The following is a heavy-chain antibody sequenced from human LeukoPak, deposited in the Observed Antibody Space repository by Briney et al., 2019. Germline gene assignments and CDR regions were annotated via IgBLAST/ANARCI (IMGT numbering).Heavy chain of an antibody. V-gene: IGHV1-46*01. CDR2: IDPRGGST. CDR1: GYPFTSYY. Sequence: ASVKVSCKASGYPFTSYYIHWVRQAPGQGLEWMGIIDPRGGSTSYAQKFQGRVFMTRDTSTSTVYLDLSSLRSEDTAMYYCARVWAISSAGPPGCWGQGTLVTVSS. D-gene: IGHD6-13*01. CDR3: ARVWAISSAGPPGC. J-gene: IGHJ4*02.